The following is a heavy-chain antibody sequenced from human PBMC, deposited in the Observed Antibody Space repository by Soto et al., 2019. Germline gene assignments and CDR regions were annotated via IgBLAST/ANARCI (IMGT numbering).Heavy chain of an antibody. CDR3: ARGPFVSWDY. CDR1: GGSISSINW. Sequence: QVQLQESGPGLVKPSGTLSLTCAVSGGSISSINWWSWVRQPPGKGLEWIGEIYHGGNTNYNPSLKSRVTMSVAKSKNQFSLKLNSVTAADTAVYYRARGPFVSWDYWGQGTLVTVSS. J-gene: IGHJ4*02. D-gene: IGHD2-21*01. CDR2: IYHGGNT. V-gene: IGHV4-4*02.